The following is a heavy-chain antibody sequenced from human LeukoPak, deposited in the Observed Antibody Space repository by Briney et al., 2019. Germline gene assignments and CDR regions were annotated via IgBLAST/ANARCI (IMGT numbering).Heavy chain of an antibody. J-gene: IGHJ1*01. CDR1: GFTFSTYW. V-gene: IGHV3-74*01. CDR2: INSDGSST. Sequence: GGSLRLSCAASGFTFSTYWIHWVGQAPGKGLVWVSRINSDGSSTAYADSVKGRFTISRDNAKNTLYLQMDSLRAEDTAVYYCARESCSGGTCYNAYCGQGSLVTVSS. CDR3: ARESCSGGTCYNAY. D-gene: IGHD2-15*01.